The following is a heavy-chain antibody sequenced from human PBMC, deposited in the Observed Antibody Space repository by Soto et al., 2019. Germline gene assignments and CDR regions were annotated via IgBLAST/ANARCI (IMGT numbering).Heavy chain of an antibody. Sequence: SGPTLVNPTQTLTLTCTFSGFSLSTSGVGVGWIRQPPGKALQWLALIYWDDDKRFSPSLKSRLTITKDTSKNQVVLTMTDMDPVDTATYYCAHTVSRATSKRNWFDPWGQGTLVTVSS. V-gene: IGHV2-5*02. CDR3: AHTVSRATSKRNWFDP. J-gene: IGHJ5*02. CDR2: IYWDDDK. CDR1: GFSLSTSGVG. D-gene: IGHD5-12*01.